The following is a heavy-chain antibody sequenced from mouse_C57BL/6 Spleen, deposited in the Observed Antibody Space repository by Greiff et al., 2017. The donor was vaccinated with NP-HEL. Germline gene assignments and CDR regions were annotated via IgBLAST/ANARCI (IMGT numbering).Heavy chain of an antibody. CDR2: IDPSDSYT. D-gene: IGHD2-3*01. J-gene: IGHJ3*01. CDR3: ARRSDGYYEGWFAY. CDR1: GYTFTSYW. Sequence: QVQLQQPGAELVMPGASVKLSCKASGYTFTSYWMHWVKQRPGQGLEWIGEIDPSDSYTNYNQKFKGKSTLTVDKSSSTAYMQLSSLTSEDSAVYYCARRSDGYYEGWFAYWGQGTLVTVSA. V-gene: IGHV1-69*01.